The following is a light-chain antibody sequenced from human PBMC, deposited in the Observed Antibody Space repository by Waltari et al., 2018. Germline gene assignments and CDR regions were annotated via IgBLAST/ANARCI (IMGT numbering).Light chain of an antibody. CDR1: SSDVGGYNY. CDR3: CSYAGSYRV. V-gene: IGLV2-11*01. Sequence: QSALTQPRSVSGSPGQSVTVSCTGTSSDVGGYNYVSWYQHHPGKAPKLMIYDVSRRPSGVPDRFSGSKSGNTASLTISGLQVEDEADYYCCSYAGSYRVFGSGTKVTVL. CDR2: DVS. J-gene: IGLJ1*01.